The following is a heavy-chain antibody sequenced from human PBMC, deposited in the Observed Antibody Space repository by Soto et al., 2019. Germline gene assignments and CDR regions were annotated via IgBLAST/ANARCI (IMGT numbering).Heavy chain of an antibody. D-gene: IGHD3-9*01. CDR1: GYTFTSYD. CDR2: MNPNSGNT. Sequence: QVQLVQSGAEVKKPGASVKVSCKASGYTFTSYDINWVRQATGQGLEWMGWMNPNSGNTGYAQKVQGRVTMTRNTSIRTAYMWQSSMTSEDTAVYYCARARTYFGAYWGQGTLFTVSA. J-gene: IGHJ4*02. CDR3: ARARTYFGAY. V-gene: IGHV1-8*01.